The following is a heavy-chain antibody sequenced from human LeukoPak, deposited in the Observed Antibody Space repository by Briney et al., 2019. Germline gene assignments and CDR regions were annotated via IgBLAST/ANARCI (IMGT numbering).Heavy chain of an antibody. D-gene: IGHD3-22*01. Sequence: ASVKVSCKASGYTFTGCYMHWVRQAPGQGLEWMGWINPNSGGTNYAQKFQGRVTMTRDTSISTAYMELSRLRSDDTAVYYCARDPENPYYYDSSGYHQWGQGTLVTVSS. CDR2: INPNSGGT. CDR3: ARDPENPYYYDSSGYHQ. V-gene: IGHV1-2*02. J-gene: IGHJ4*02. CDR1: GYTFTGCY.